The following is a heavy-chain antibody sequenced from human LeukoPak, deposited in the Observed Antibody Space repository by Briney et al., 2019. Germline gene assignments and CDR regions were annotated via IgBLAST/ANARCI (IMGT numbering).Heavy chain of an antibody. J-gene: IGHJ3*02. CDR2: IIENGSNQ. Sequence: PGGSLRLSCAASGFTFSNYIMHWVRQAPGKGLDWVAVIIENGSNQYYADSVKGRFTISRDNSKNTLFLQMNSLRAEDTAVYYCAREQFLTHDAFDIWGQGTMVTVSS. D-gene: IGHD3-3*01. CDR1: GFTFSNYI. CDR3: AREQFLTHDAFDI. V-gene: IGHV3-30*04.